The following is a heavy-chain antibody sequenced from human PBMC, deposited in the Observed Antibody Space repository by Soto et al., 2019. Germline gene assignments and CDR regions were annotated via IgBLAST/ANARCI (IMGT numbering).Heavy chain of an antibody. CDR1: GFTFSTYW. CDR3: ERGCSGGSCYSTT. CDR2: INSDGSSI. Sequence: EVQLVESGGGLVQPGGSLRLSCAASGFTFSTYWMHWVRQAPGKGLVWISRINSDGSSITYADSVKGRFTISRDNAKNMLYLQMNSLRAEDTAVYYCERGCSGGSCYSTTWGQGTLVTVSS. V-gene: IGHV3-74*01. J-gene: IGHJ5*02. D-gene: IGHD2-15*01.